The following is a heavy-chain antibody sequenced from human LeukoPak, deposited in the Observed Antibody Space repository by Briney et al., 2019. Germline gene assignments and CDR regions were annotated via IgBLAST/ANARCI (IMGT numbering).Heavy chain of an antibody. CDR2: ISGSGGST. CDR3: AKDFTSSRYCSGGSCFPYFDC. J-gene: IGHJ4*02. Sequence: GVSLTLSCAASGFTFSSYPMIWLRHAPGKGLEWVSAISGSGGSTYYTDPVKGRFTISRDNTKNTLYLKMHSLRAEDTAVYYCAKDFTSSRYCSGGSCFPYFDCWGQGTLVTVSS. D-gene: IGHD2-15*01. V-gene: IGHV3-23*01. CDR1: GFTFSSYP.